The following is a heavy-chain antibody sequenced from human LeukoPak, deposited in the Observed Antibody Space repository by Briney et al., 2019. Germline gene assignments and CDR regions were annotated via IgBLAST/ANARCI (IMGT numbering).Heavy chain of an antibody. CDR1: GGSFSGYY. J-gene: IGHJ4*02. D-gene: IGHD2-2*02. Sequence: SETLSLTCAVYGGSFSGYYWSWIRQPPGKGLEWIGEINHSGSTNYNPSLKSRVTISVDTSKNQFSLKLSSVTAADTAVYYCASGRYCSSTSCYKNYFDYWGQGTLVTVSS. V-gene: IGHV4-34*01. CDR2: INHSGST. CDR3: ASGRYCSSTSCYKNYFDY.